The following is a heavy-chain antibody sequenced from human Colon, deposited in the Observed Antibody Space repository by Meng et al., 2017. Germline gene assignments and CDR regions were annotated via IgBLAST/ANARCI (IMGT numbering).Heavy chain of an antibody. D-gene: IGHD1-1*01. CDR1: GGSISSYS. Sequence: SETLSLTCTVAGGSISSYSWNWVRQPPGKGLEWIGYVYYGGSSSYNPSLKSRVTITVATSKTQLSLMLNSLAAADTAMYYCTRGNWYPYFFDSWGQGALVTVSS. CDR2: VYYGGSS. V-gene: IGHV4-59*01. CDR3: TRGNWYPYFFDS. J-gene: IGHJ4*02.